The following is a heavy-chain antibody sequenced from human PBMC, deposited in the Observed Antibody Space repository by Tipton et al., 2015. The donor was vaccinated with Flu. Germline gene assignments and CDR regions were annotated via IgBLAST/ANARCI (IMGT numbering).Heavy chain of an antibody. V-gene: IGHV3-7*01. Sequence: SLRLSCAASGFTFSSYWMSWVRQAPGKGLEWVANIKQDGSEKYYVDSVKGRFTISRDNAKNSLYLQMNSLRAEDTAVYYCARDLRYGGGMGNAFDIWGQGTMVTVSS. D-gene: IGHD3-16*01. CDR3: ARDLRYGGGMGNAFDI. CDR1: GFTFSSYW. J-gene: IGHJ3*02. CDR2: IKQDGSEK.